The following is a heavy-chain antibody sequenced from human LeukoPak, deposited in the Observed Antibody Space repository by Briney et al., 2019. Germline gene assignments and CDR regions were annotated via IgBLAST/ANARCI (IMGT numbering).Heavy chain of an antibody. J-gene: IGHJ3*02. D-gene: IGHD6-6*01. V-gene: IGHV4-34*01. CDR3: ARPLIAARQSHDAFDI. CDR1: GGSFSGYY. Sequence: SETLSLTCAVYGGSFSGYYWSWIRQPPGKGLEWIGEINHSGSTNYNPSLKSRVTISRDTSKNQFSLKLSSVTAADTAVYYCARPLIAARQSHDAFDIWGQGTMVTVSS. CDR2: INHSGST.